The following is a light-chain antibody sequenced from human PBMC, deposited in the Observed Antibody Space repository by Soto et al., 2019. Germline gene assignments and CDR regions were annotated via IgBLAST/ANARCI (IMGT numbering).Light chain of an antibody. V-gene: IGLV2-14*01. Sequence: QAEVTQPASVSGSPGQSITISCTGTSSDVGGYKYVSWYQKHPGKAPKVIIFEGSSRPSGVSNRFSGSKSGNTASLTISGLQAEDEADYYCSSYTSTSTLWLFGGGTKVTVL. J-gene: IGLJ3*02. CDR2: EGS. CDR3: SSYTSTSTLWL. CDR1: SSDVGGYKY.